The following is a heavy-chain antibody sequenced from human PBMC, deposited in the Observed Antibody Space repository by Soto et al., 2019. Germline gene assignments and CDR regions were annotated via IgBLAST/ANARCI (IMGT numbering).Heavy chain of an antibody. Sequence: SETLSLTCTVSGGSISSYYWSWIRQPPGRGLEWIGYIYYSGSTNYNPSLKSRVTISVDTSKNQFSLKLSSVTAADTAVYYCVRGIRNYYYYMDVWGKGTTVTVSS. J-gene: IGHJ6*03. CDR3: VRGIRNYYYYMDV. V-gene: IGHV4-59*01. CDR2: IYYSGST. CDR1: GGSISSYY.